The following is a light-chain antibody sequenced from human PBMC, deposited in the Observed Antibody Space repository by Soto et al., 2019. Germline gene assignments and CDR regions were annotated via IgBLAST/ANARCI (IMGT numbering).Light chain of an antibody. V-gene: IGKV3-15*01. CDR2: GAS. CDR1: DSISCN. J-gene: IGKJ1*01. Sequence: EIVMTQSPATLSVSPGETATLSCRASDSISCNLAWYQQKYGQAPRLVIYGASTRATGIPARFSGSGSGTEFTLTITTLKSEDFAVYYCQQYNGWPPWTFGQGTKVDIK. CDR3: QQYNGWPPWT.